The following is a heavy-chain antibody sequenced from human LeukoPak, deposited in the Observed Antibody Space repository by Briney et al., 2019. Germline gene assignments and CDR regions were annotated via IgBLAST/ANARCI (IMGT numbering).Heavy chain of an antibody. J-gene: IGHJ4*02. CDR2: IYTSGST. CDR1: GGSISSGSYY. CDR3: ARCDVEMATIGYDY. Sequence: SETLSLTCTVAGGSISSGSYYWSWIRQPAGKGLEWIGRIYTSGSTNYNPSLKSPGAISVDTSKNQFSLKLSSVTAADTAVYYCARCDVEMATIGYDYWGQGTLVTVSS. V-gene: IGHV4-61*02. D-gene: IGHD5-24*01.